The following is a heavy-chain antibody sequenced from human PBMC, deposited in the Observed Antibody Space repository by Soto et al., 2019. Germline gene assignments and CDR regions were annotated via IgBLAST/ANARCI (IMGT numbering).Heavy chain of an antibody. CDR3: ATPARDFYGPFYQHSGLDV. D-gene: IGHD3-16*01. J-gene: IGHJ6*02. Sequence: QVQLVQSGPEVKKIGSSMRVSCKASGGPFRGYSLNWVRQAPGQGLEWIGGIVPDFGAPNYAQKFQGRVSINADEVTSTVYMELKGLRSDDTAVYYCATPARDFYGPFYQHSGLDVWGQGTRLTVSS. V-gene: IGHV1-69*01. CDR2: IVPDFGAP. CDR1: GGPFRGYS.